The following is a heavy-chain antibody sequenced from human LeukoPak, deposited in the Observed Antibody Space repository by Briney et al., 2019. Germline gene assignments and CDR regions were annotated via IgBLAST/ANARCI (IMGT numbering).Heavy chain of an antibody. Sequence: GGSLRLSCAASGFTFSSNYMSWVRQAPGKGLEWISGISGSGASTYHADSVTGRFTISRDNSRNTLYLQMNSLRGDDTAVYYCAKDVGKWESLHFFDYWGQGTLVTVSP. CDR3: AKDVGKWESLHFFDY. V-gene: IGHV3-23*01. CDR1: GFTFSSNY. D-gene: IGHD1-26*01. CDR2: ISGSGAST. J-gene: IGHJ4*02.